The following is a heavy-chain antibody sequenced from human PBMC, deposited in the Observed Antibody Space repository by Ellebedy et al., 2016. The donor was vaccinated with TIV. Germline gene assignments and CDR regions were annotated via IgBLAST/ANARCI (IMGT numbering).Heavy chain of an antibody. Sequence: SLKISCTASGFTFDDYGMSWVRQAPGKGLEWVSGITWNSGYIGYADSVKGRFTISRDNAKETLYLQMDSLRVEDTALYYCVKGRYSYGPTGGMDVWGQGTTVTVSS. CDR1: GFTFDDYG. D-gene: IGHD5-18*01. CDR2: ITWNSGYI. CDR3: VKGRYSYGPTGGMDV. J-gene: IGHJ6*02. V-gene: IGHV3-9*01.